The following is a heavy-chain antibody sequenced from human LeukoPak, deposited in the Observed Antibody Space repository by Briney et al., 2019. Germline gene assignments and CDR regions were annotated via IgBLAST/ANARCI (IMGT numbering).Heavy chain of an antibody. CDR3: AGIWFGELDYYYMDV. Sequence: PSETLSLXCTVSGGSISTYYWRWIRQPAGKGLEWIGRIYPSGYTNYNPSLKSRVTMSVDTSKYQFSLKLSSVTAADTAVYYCAGIWFGELDYYYMDVWGKGTSVTVSS. V-gene: IGHV4-4*07. D-gene: IGHD3-10*01. CDR2: IYPSGYT. J-gene: IGHJ6*03. CDR1: GGSISTYY.